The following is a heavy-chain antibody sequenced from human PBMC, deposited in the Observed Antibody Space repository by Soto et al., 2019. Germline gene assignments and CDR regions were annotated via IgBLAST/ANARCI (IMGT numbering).Heavy chain of an antibody. J-gene: IGHJ6*03. D-gene: IGHD3-3*01. CDR3: ARAYYDFWSGYYNTSLYYYYYYMDV. CDR1: EGSSISRGYY. Sequence: CSVAEGSSISRGYYCSCKRKNPGKGLEWIGYINYSWSTYYNPSLKSRVTISVDTSKNQFSLKLSSVTAADTAVYYCARAYYDFWSGYYNTSLYYYYYYMDVWGKGTTVTVSS. V-gene: IGHV4-31*03. CDR2: INYSWST.